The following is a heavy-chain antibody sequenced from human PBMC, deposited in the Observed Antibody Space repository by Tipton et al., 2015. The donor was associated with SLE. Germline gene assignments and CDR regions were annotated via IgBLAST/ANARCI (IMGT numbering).Heavy chain of an antibody. CDR1: GGSVSSSSKY. CDR3: VVCSPSSCAYFDY. J-gene: IGHJ4*02. CDR2: IYTGGNT. Sequence: GLVKPSETLSLTCTVSGGSVSSSSKYWAWIRQPPGKGLEWIGRIYTGGNTKYNPSLESRVTLSADASKAQFSLKLTSVTAADTAVYYCVVCSPSSCAYFDYWGQGRLVTVSS. V-gene: IGHV4-39*07. D-gene: IGHD2-2*01.